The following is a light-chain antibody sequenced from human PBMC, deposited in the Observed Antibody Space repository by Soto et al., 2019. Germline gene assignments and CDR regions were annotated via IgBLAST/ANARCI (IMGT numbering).Light chain of an antibody. Sequence: QSALTQPASVSGSPGQSITISCTGTSSDVGAYNFVSWHQQHPGKAPKLMIYNVYDRPSGISYRFSGSKSGNTASLTISGLQGEDEADYYCSAYTVSRTYVFGTVTKVTVL. CDR3: SAYTVSRTYV. V-gene: IGLV2-14*03. J-gene: IGLJ1*01. CDR2: NVY. CDR1: SSDVGAYNF.